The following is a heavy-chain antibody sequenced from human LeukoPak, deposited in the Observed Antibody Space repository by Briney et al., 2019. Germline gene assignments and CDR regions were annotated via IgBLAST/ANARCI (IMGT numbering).Heavy chain of an antibody. J-gene: IGHJ4*02. CDR3: ASLSGDSKEG. CDR1: GFTFSNYW. Sequence: GGSLRLSCAASGFTFSNYWMHWVRQAPGKGLVWVSRINDDGSNTKYADSVKGRFTISRDNGKNTLYLQMNSLRAEDTAVYYCASLSGDSKEGWGQGTLVTVSS. CDR2: INDDGSNT. V-gene: IGHV3-74*01. D-gene: IGHD3-22*01.